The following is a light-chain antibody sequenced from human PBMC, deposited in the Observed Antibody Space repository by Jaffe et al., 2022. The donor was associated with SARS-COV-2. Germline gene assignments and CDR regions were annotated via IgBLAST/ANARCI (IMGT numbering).Light chain of an antibody. CDR1: QIVNNNF. CDR3: QQYGSLPIT. CDR2: VAS. Sequence: EVVLTQSPGTLSLSPGDRATLSCRASQIVNNNFLAWYQQKPGQAPRLLIFVASTRATGTPDRFSGSGSGTDFTLTITRLEPEDFAVYYCQQYGSLPITFGQGTRLEIK. V-gene: IGKV3-20*01. J-gene: IGKJ5*01.